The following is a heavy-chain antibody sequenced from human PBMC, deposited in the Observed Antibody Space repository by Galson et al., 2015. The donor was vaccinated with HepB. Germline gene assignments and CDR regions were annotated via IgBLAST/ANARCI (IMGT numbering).Heavy chain of an antibody. CDR1: GFSFSSSN. V-gene: IGHV3-48*02. D-gene: IGHD1-1*01. CDR3: VRDYRYDDY. Sequence: SLRLSCAASGFSFSSSNMNWVRQAPGKGLEWVSYISSSARTIYYVDSVKGRFTISRDNARNSVYLQMNSLRDDDTAVYYCVRDYRYDDYWGRGTLATVSS. CDR2: ISSSARTI. J-gene: IGHJ4*02.